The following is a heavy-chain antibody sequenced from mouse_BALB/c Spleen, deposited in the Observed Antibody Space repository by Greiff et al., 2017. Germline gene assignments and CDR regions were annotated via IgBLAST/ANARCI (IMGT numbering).Heavy chain of an antibody. CDR1: GYAFSSYW. V-gene: IGHV1-80*01. Sequence: QVQLKESGAELVRPGSSVKISCKASGYAFSSYWMNWVKQRPGQGLEWIGQIYPGDGDTNYNGKFKGKATLTADKSSSTAYMQLSSLTSEDSAVYFCARGGYDDPFAYWGQGTLVTVSA. D-gene: IGHD2-2*01. CDR2: IYPGDGDT. J-gene: IGHJ3*01. CDR3: ARGGYDDPFAY.